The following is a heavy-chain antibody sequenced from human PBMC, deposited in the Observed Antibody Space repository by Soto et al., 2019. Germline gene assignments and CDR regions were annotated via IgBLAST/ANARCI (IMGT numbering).Heavy chain of an antibody. J-gene: IGHJ4*02. CDR1: GFTFSSYA. Sequence: EVQLLESGGGLVQPGGFLRLSCAASGFTFSSYAMSWVRQAPGKGLEWVSAISGSGGSTYYADSGKGRFTISRDNSKNTLYLQMNSLRAEDTAVYYCAKGGGGLTPFDYWGQGTLVTVSS. V-gene: IGHV3-23*01. CDR2: ISGSGGST. D-gene: IGHD2-15*01. CDR3: AKGGGGLTPFDY.